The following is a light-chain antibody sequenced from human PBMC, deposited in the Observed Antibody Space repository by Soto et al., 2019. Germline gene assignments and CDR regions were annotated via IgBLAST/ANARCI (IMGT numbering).Light chain of an antibody. J-gene: IGKJ4*01. CDR3: QQYNSYPLT. CDR2: RAS. CDR1: QSISTW. V-gene: IGKV1-5*03. Sequence: DIQMTQSPSTLSASVGDRVTITCRASQSISTWLAWYQQKLGKAPKLLIYRASGLGSGVPSRFSGSGSGTKFTLTISSLQPDDFATYYCQQYNSYPLTFGGGTKVELK.